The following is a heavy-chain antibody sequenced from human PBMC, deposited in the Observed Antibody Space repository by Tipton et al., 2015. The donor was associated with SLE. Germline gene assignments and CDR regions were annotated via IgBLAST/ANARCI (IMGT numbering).Heavy chain of an antibody. CDR3: ARLLVYDFWSGYPQYYYFYMDV. Sequence: TLSLTCAVYDGSLGGYYWSWIRQPPGKGLEWIGEVSHSGRTNYIASLKSRVTISVDTSKNQFSLKLSSVTAADTAVYYCARLLVYDFWSGYPQYYYFYMDVWGKGTTFTVSS. CDR2: VSHSGRT. CDR1: DGSLGGYY. V-gene: IGHV4-34*01. D-gene: IGHD3-3*01. J-gene: IGHJ6*03.